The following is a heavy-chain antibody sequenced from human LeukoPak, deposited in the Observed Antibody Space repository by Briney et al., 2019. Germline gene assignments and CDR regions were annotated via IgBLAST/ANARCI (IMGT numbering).Heavy chain of an antibody. CDR3: ARGRLLAY. J-gene: IGHJ4*02. V-gene: IGHV3-48*03. D-gene: IGHD2-15*01. CDR2: ISSSGTI. CDR1: GFTFSNYE. Sequence: GGSLRLSCAASGFTFSNYEMNWGRQAPGKGLEWASYISSSGTIYYADSVKGRFTISRDNAKNSLYLQMNSLRAEDTAVYYCARGRLLAYWGQGTLVTVSS.